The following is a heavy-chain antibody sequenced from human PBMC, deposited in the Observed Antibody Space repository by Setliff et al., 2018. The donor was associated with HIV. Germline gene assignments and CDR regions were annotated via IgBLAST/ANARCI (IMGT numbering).Heavy chain of an antibody. J-gene: IGHJ6*03. D-gene: IGHD6-19*01. Sequence: GASVKVSCKASGYTFSDYYMHWVRQVPGQGLEWMGWSNPNTGGTKYAQKFQGRVTMTRNTSISTAYMELSSLRSEDTAVYYCARGLAVAGKSYYYYYYMDVWGKGTTVTAP. CDR1: GYTFSDYY. V-gene: IGHV1-2*02. CDR3: ARGLAVAGKSYYYYYYMDV. CDR2: SNPNTGGT.